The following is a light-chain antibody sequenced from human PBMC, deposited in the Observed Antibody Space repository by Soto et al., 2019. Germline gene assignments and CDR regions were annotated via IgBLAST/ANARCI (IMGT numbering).Light chain of an antibody. Sequence: DIQMTQSPSTLSASVGDRVTVTCRASQSIDTWLAWYQQKPGEVPKVLIYKVSNLQRGVPSRFSGSGSGTEFTLTISGLQPDDFATYYCQHYKFFPWTFGQGTKV. CDR2: KVS. CDR3: QHYKFFPWT. J-gene: IGKJ1*01. V-gene: IGKV1-5*03. CDR1: QSIDTW.